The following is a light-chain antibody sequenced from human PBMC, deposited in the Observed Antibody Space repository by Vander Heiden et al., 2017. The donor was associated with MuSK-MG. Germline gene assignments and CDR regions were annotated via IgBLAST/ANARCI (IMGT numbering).Light chain of an antibody. CDR3: WQYGGSSPRYT. J-gene: IGKJ2*01. Sequence: EIVLTQSPGTLSLSPGERATLSCRASQSVSSAYLAWYQQKPGQAPRLLLYGASSRATSVPERLCGSRSGTDFTPLTSSLQAHDVAAYYYWQYGGSSPRYTFGRGTKLEIK. CDR2: GAS. V-gene: IGKV3-20*01. CDR1: QSVSSAY.